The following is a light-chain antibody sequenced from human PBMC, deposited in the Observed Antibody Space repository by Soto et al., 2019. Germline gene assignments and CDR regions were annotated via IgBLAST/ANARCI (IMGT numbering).Light chain of an antibody. V-gene: IGKV3-11*01. CDR3: QQYYSTPL. J-gene: IGKJ2*01. Sequence: EIVLTQSPATLSLSPGERATLSCRASQSVGSYLAWYQQKPGQAPRPLIYDASNRATGIPARFSGSGSGTDFTLTISSLEPEDFAVYYCQQYYSTPLFGQGTKLEIK. CDR2: DAS. CDR1: QSVGSY.